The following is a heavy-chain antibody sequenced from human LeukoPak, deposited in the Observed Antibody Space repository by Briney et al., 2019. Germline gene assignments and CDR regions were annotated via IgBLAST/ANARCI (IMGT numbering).Heavy chain of an antibody. CDR2: IYPGDSNT. V-gene: IGHV5-51*01. CDR3: ARRYYYGSASSFDY. D-gene: IGHD3-10*01. Sequence: GESLKISSKGSGYSFTSYWIGWVREMPGKGLECMGIIYPGDSNTRYSPTFQGQVTISADKSISTAYLQWSSLKASDTAMYYCARRYYYGSASSFDYWGEGTLVTVSS. CDR1: GYSFTSYW. J-gene: IGHJ4*02.